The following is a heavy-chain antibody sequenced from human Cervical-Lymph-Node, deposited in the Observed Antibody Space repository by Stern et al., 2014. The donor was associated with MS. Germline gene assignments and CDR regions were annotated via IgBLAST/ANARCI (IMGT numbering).Heavy chain of an antibody. CDR3: ARSVAVADYYWFDP. D-gene: IGHD6-19*01. Sequence: QVQLVQSGAEVKKPGASVKVSCKASGYTFTSYAMHWVRQAPGQRLEWMGWINAGNGNTKYSQKFHGRVTITRDTSASTAYMELSSLRSEDTAVYYCARSVAVADYYWFDPWGQGTLVTVSS. CDR1: GYTFTSYA. V-gene: IGHV1-3*01. J-gene: IGHJ5*02. CDR2: INAGNGNT.